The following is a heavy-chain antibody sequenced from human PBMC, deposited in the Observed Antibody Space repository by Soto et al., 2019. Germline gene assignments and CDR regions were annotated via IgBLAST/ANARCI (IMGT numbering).Heavy chain of an antibody. D-gene: IGHD6-13*01. CDR3: ARDMTTAAGTSGFDY. J-gene: IGHJ4*02. Sequence: SVKVSCKASGGTFSSYAISWVRQAPGQGLEWMGGIIPIFGTANYAQKFQGRVTITADESTSTAYMELSSLRSEDTAVYYCARDMTTAAGTSGFDYWGQGTLVTVSS. CDR1: GGTFSSYA. CDR2: IIPIFGTA. V-gene: IGHV1-69*13.